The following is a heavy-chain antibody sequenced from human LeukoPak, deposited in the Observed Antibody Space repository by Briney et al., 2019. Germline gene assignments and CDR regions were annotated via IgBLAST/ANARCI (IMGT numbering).Heavy chain of an antibody. Sequence: SSETLSLTCAVYGGSFSGYYWSWIRQRPRKGLEWVWEINHSGSTNYIPSIKSRVTISVETSKNQFSLKLSSVTAADTAVYYCARGLRAEDTAMEYYFDYWGQGTLVTVSS. V-gene: IGHV4-34*01. J-gene: IGHJ4*02. CDR1: GGSFSGYY. CDR3: ARGLRAEDTAMEYYFDY. D-gene: IGHD5-18*01. CDR2: INHSGST.